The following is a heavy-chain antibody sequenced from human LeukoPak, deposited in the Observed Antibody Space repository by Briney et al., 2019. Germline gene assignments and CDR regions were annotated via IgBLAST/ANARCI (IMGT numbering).Heavy chain of an antibody. Sequence: PGGSLRLSCAASGFTVSSNYMSWVRQAPGKGLEWVANIKQDGSEKYYVDSVKGRFTISRDNAKNSLYLQMNSLRAEDTAVYYCARFEAYYYDSSGYYFDYWGQGTLVTVSS. J-gene: IGHJ4*02. D-gene: IGHD3-22*01. CDR2: IKQDGSEK. CDR3: ARFEAYYYDSSGYYFDY. V-gene: IGHV3-7*01. CDR1: GFTVSSNY.